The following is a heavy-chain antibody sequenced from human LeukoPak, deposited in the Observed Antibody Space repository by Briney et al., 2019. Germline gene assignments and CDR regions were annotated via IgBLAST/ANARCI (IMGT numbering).Heavy chain of an antibody. J-gene: IGHJ5*02. CDR2: INPNSGGT. Sequence: ASVKVSCKASGYTFTGYYMHWVRQAPGQGLEWMGWINPNSGGTNYAQKFQGRVTMTRDTSISTAYMELSRLRSDDTAVYYCARESEKAAAGTFYPTWGQGTLVTISS. V-gene: IGHV1-2*02. D-gene: IGHD6-13*01. CDR3: ARESEKAAAGTFYPT. CDR1: GYTFTGYY.